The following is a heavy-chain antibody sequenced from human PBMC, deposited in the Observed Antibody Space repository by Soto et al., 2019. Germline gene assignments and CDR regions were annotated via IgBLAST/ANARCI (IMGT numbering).Heavy chain of an antibody. CDR3: ARGTFSYGPNLHYFDF. D-gene: IGHD5-18*01. CDR2: IFHTGGT. CDR1: GGSISSGGHS. V-gene: IGHV4-30-2*01. J-gene: IGHJ4*02. Sequence: SETLSLTCAVSGGSISSGGHSWSWIRQPPGQGLEWIGFIFHTGGTYYTPSLTSRVTMSVDMSKNQFSLKLSSVTAADTAVYYCARGTFSYGPNLHYFDFWGQGSLVTVSS.